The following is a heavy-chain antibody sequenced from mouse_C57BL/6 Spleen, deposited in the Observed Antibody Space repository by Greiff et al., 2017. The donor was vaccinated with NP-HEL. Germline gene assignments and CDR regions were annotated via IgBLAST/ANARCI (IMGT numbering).Heavy chain of an antibody. D-gene: IGHD2-5*01. CDR1: GYAFSSYW. V-gene: IGHV1-80*01. J-gene: IGHJ4*01. CDR3: ASSAYYSSYAAMDY. Sequence: VQLQQSGAELVKPGASVKISCKASGYAFSSYWMNWVKQRPGKGLEWIGQIYPGDGDTNYNGKFKGKATLTADKSSSTAYMQLSSLTSEDSAVYFCASSAYYSSYAAMDYGGQGASVTVSS. CDR2: IYPGDGDT.